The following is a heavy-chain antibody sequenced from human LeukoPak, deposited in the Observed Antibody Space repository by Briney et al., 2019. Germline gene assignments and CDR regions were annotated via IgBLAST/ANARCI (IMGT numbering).Heavy chain of an antibody. CDR2: IYPGDSEP. V-gene: IGHV5-51*01. Sequence: IPGKGREWIGIIYPGDSEPRYSPSFQGQVTFSADKSISTTYLQWSSMKASDTVKSYTAGLPGDYIGGSCYFDYWGQGTLVTVSS. CDR3: AGLPGDYIGGSCYFDY. D-gene: IGHD2-15*01. J-gene: IGHJ4*02.